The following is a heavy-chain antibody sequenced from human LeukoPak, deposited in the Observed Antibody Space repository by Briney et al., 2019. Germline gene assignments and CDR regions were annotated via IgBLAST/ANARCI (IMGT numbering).Heavy chain of an antibody. D-gene: IGHD1-26*01. J-gene: IGHJ4*02. Sequence: GGSLRLPCAASGFTFSSYGMSWVRQAPGKGLEWVSAISGSGGSTYYADSVKGRFTISRDNSKNTLYLQMNSLRAEDTAVYYCAKDYVGATDYWGQGTLVTVSS. CDR1: GFTFSSYG. CDR3: AKDYVGATDY. CDR2: ISGSGGST. V-gene: IGHV3-23*01.